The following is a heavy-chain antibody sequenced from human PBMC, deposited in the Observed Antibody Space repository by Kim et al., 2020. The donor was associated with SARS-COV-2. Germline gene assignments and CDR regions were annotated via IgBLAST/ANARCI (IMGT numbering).Heavy chain of an antibody. D-gene: IGHD3-10*01. V-gene: IGHV3-73*01. J-gene: IGHJ4*02. Sequence: AASVKGRFTISRDDSKNTAYLQMNSLKTEDTAVYYCTSRYYGSGSYFADYWGQGTLVTVSS. CDR3: TSRYYGSGSYFADY.